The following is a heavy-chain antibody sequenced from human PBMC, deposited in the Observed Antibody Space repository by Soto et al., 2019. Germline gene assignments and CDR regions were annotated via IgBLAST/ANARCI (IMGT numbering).Heavy chain of an antibody. CDR1: GYTLTELS. CDR2: FDPEDGET. J-gene: IGHJ5*02. V-gene: IGHV1-24*01. D-gene: IGHD1-20*01. Sequence: ASVKVSCKVSGYTLTELSMHWVRQAPGKGLEWMGGFDPEDGETIYAQKFQGRVTMTEDTSTDTAYMELSSLRSEDTAVYYCATGPTSRITGTSRGGNWFDPWGQGTLVTVSS. CDR3: ATGPTSRITGTSRGGNWFDP.